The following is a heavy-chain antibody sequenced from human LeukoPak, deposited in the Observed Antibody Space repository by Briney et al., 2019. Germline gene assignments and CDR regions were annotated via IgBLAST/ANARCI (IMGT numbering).Heavy chain of an antibody. Sequence: SVKVFCKASGGTFSSYAISWVRQAPGQGLEWMGGIIPIFGTANYAQKFQGRVTITTDESTSTAYMELSSLRSEDTAVYYCASARFSDSSGYHAWGQGTLVTVSS. CDR3: ASARFSDSSGYHA. V-gene: IGHV1-69*05. CDR2: IIPIFGTA. D-gene: IGHD3-22*01. CDR1: GGTFSSYA. J-gene: IGHJ5*02.